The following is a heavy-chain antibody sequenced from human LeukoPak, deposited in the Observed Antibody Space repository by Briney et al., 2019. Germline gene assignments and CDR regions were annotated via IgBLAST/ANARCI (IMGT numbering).Heavy chain of an antibody. CDR2: VFYNGST. D-gene: IGHD6-6*01. J-gene: IGHJ4*02. CDR1: GGSISDYF. Sequence: SETLSLTCTVSGGSISDYFWSWIRRPPGKGLEWVGYVFYNGSTNYNPSLKSRVTISVDTFKNQFSLKLSSVTAADTAVYYCARRHRGRGSSSPFDYWGQGTLVTDSS. V-gene: IGHV4-59*12. CDR3: ARRHRGRGSSSPFDY.